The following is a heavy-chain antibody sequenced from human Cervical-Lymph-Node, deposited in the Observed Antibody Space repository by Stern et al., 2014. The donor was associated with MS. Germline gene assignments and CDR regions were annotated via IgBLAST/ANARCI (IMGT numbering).Heavy chain of an antibody. CDR1: GGFFTSYA. J-gene: IGHJ4*02. V-gene: IGHV1-69*01. CDR3: ARGCGGDCSLDY. D-gene: IGHD2-21*02. Sequence: QVQLVESGAGVKKPGSSVKVSCKASGGFFTSYAITWVRQAPGLGLEWMGGIVPLFNRTKYGRISQRRLTITADDSTATTYMELNNLTSADTAIYYCARGCGGDCSLDYWGQGTLITVSS. CDR2: IVPLFNRT.